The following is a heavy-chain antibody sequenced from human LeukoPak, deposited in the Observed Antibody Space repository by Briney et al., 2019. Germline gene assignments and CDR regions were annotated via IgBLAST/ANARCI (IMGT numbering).Heavy chain of an antibody. CDR3: ARIPRDGGVIVFDY. J-gene: IGHJ4*02. D-gene: IGHD3-16*02. V-gene: IGHV3-48*03. Sequence: GGSLRLSCAASGFTFSSYEMNWVRQAPGQGLEWVSYITVSGSTKYYADSVKGRFTISRDNTKNSLFLQMNSLRADDTAVYYCARIPRDGGVIVFDYWGQGTLVTVSS. CDR2: ITVSGSTK. CDR1: GFTFSSYE.